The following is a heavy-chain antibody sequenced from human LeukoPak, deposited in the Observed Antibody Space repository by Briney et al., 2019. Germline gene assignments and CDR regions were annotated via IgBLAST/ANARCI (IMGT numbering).Heavy chain of an antibody. J-gene: IGHJ4*02. CDR3: ARDSWGRFDY. CDR1: GDSITTYY. CDR2: IFQSGTT. V-gene: IGHV4-59*01. D-gene: IGHD7-27*01. Sequence: SETLSLTCTVSGDSITTYYWSWIRQPPGKGLEWIGYIFQSGTTKYNPSLKSRVTISSDVSKNQFSLNLTSVTAADTAVYYCARDSWGRFDYWGQGTLVAVSS.